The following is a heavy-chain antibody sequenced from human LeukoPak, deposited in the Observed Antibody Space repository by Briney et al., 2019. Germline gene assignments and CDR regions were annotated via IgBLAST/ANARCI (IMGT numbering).Heavy chain of an antibody. CDR2: ISSSSSTI. CDR1: GFTFSSYS. D-gene: IGHD5-12*01. J-gene: IGHJ4*02. V-gene: IGHV3-48*04. CDR3: ARARSVDY. Sequence: GGSLRLSCAASGFTFSSYSMNWVRQAPGKGLEWVSYISSSSSTIYYADPVKGRFTISRDNAKNSLYLQMNSLRAEDTAVYYCARARSVDYWGQGTLVTVSS.